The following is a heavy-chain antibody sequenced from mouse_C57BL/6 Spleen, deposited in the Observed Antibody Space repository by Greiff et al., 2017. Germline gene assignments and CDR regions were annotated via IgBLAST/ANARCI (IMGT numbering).Heavy chain of an antibody. D-gene: IGHD2-5*01. V-gene: IGHV1-15*01. CDR1: GYTFTDYE. CDR2: IDPETGGT. J-gene: IGHJ1*03. Sequence: VQLQQSGAELVGPGASVTLSCKASGYTFTDYEMHWVKQTPVPGLEGIGAIDPETGGTAYNQKLKGKAILTAYTSSSTAYMERRSLTSEDSAFYYCPYYSNERYFYVWGTGTTVTVSS. CDR3: PYYSNERYFYV.